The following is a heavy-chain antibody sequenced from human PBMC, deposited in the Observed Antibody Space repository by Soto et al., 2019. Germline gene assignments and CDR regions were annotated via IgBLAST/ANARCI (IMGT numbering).Heavy chain of an antibody. CDR1: GGIFSSFT. Sequence: SVKVSCKASGGIFSSFTIIWVLQAPGQGRELLGGIIPIFDTPTYAQNFQGRVTITADKSTNTVYMELSSLRSEDTAVYYCATHGATTMARGALKHYYYVMDVWGQRNTGTVSS. CDR2: IIPIFDTP. V-gene: IGHV1-69*06. D-gene: IGHD3-10*01. J-gene: IGHJ6*02. CDR3: ATHGATTMARGALKHYYYVMDV.